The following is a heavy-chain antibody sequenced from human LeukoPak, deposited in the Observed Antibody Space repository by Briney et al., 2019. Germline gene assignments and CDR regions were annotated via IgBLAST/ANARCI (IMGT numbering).Heavy chain of an antibody. CDR1: GFTSYNYW. D-gene: IGHD2-2*01. V-gene: IGHV3-74*03. Sequence: HLGGSVTHSCSASGFTSYNYWMHWLRQAPGRGLEWMSSINNPGSSATYADALKGRFTMFRDNGKNTVHLQMDGLRADDTAIYYCARTYCSPTSCLSNAFDLWGQGTLVSVSS. CDR3: ARTYCSPTSCLSNAFDL. J-gene: IGHJ3*01. CDR2: INNPGSSA.